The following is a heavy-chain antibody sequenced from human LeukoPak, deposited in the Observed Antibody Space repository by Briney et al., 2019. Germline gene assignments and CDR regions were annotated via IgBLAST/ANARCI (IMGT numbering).Heavy chain of an antibody. CDR3: ARDPRGYCSSTSCYAY. D-gene: IGHD2-2*01. Sequence: AASVKVSCKASGGTFSSYAISWVRQAPGQGLEWMGRIIPILGIANYAQKFQGRVTITADKSTSTAYRELSSLRSEDTAVYYCARDPRGYCSSTSCYAYWGQGTLVTVSS. CDR1: GGTFSSYA. J-gene: IGHJ4*02. V-gene: IGHV1-69*04. CDR2: IIPILGIA.